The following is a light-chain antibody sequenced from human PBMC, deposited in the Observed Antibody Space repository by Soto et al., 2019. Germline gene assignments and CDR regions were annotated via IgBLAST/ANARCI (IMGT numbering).Light chain of an antibody. CDR3: KSYAGSNTYV. CDR2: EVV. Sequence: QSALTQPPSAPGSPGQSVTISCTGTKHDIGVYDFVSWYQHHPGKAPRLIIYEVVQRPSGVPDRFSGSKSGNTASLTVSGLQAADEADYCCKSYAGSNTYVFGSGTKLTVL. J-gene: IGLJ1*01. CDR1: KHDIGVYDF. V-gene: IGLV2-8*01.